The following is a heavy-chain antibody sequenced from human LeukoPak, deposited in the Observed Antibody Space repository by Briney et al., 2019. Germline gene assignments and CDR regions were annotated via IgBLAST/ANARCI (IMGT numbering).Heavy chain of an antibody. CDR1: GFTFSTYS. J-gene: IGHJ3*02. Sequence: GGSLRLSCAASGFTFSTYSMNWVRQAPGKGLEWVSSISSSSRYIYYADSVKGRFTISRDNAKNSLYLQVNSLRAEDTAVYYCARVSVAAAFDIWGQGKMVTVSS. D-gene: IGHD6-19*01. V-gene: IGHV3-21*01. CDR2: ISSSSRYI. CDR3: ARVSVAAAFDI.